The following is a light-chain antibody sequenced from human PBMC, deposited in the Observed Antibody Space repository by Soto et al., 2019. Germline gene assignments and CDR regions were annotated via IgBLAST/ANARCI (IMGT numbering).Light chain of an antibody. CDR1: SSDVGAYNY. CDR3: ISYAGSSIWV. V-gene: IGLV2-8*01. Sequence: QPVLTQPPSASGSPGQSVTISCTGTSSDVGAYNYVSWYQQHPGKAPKLMIYEVSKRPSGVPDRFSGSKSGNTASLTVSGLQAEDEADYYCISYAGSSIWVFGGGTKVTVL. J-gene: IGLJ3*02. CDR2: EVS.